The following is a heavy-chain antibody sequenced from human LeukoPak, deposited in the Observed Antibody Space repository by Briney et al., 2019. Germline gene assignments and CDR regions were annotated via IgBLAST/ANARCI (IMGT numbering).Heavy chain of an antibody. CDR2: IYYSGST. Sequence: SETLSLTCAVYGGSFSGYYWSWIRQPPGKGLEWIGYIYYSGSTNYNPSLKSRVTISVDTSKNQFSLKLSSVTAADTAVYYCARGVGVRGVFDYWGQGTLVTVSS. CDR3: ARGVGVRGVFDY. D-gene: IGHD3-10*01. J-gene: IGHJ4*02. V-gene: IGHV4-59*01. CDR1: GGSFSGYY.